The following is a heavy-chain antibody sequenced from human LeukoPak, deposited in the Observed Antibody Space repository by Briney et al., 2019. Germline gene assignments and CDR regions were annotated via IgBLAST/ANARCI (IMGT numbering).Heavy chain of an antibody. CDR1: GFTFSSYA. CDR3: AKESQRYYYGSGSSDY. Sequence: GSLRLSCAASGFTFSSYAMSWVRQAPGKGLEWVSTISGSGGSTYYADSVKGRFTISRNNSKNTLYLQMNSLRAEDTAVYYCAKESQRYYYGSGSSDYWGQGTLVTVSS. D-gene: IGHD3-10*01. J-gene: IGHJ4*02. V-gene: IGHV3-23*01. CDR2: ISGSGGST.